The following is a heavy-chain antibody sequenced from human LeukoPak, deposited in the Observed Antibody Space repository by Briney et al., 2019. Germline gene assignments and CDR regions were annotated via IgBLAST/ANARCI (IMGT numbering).Heavy chain of an antibody. CDR2: VYTSGST. V-gene: IGHV4-4*07. CDR1: GGSISNYY. J-gene: IGHJ4*02. Sequence: SETLSLTCTVSGGSISNYYWSWIRQPAGKGLEWIGRVYTSGSTDYNPSLKSRVTMSIDTSENQFSLKLSSVTAADTAVYYCARSPGGGSSSGSVFDYWGQGTLVTVSS. CDR3: ARSPGGGSSSGSVFDY. D-gene: IGHD6-19*01.